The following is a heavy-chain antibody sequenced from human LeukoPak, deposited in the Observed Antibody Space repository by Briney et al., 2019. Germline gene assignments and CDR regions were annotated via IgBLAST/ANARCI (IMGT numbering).Heavy chain of an antibody. V-gene: IGHV3-23*01. CDR3: AKDTKSNYYGSGDYAFDI. D-gene: IGHD3-10*01. CDR1: GFTFSSYA. J-gene: IGHJ3*02. CDR2: ISGSGGST. Sequence: QPGGSLRLSCAASGFTFSSYAMSWVRQAPGKGLEWVSAISGSGGSTYYADSVKGRFTISRDNSKNTLYLQMNSLRAEDTAVYYCAKDTKSNYYGSGDYAFDIWGQGTMVTVSS.